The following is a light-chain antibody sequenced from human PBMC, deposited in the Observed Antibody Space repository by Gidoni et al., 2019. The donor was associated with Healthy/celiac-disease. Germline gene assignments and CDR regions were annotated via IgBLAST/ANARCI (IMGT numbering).Light chain of an antibody. CDR2: GAS. Sequence: EIGLTQSPGTLSLAPGERATRSCRASQSVSSSYLAWYQQKPGQAPRLLIYGASSRAPGIPDRFSGSGSGTDFTLTISRLEPEDFAVYYCQQYGSSPLTFGGGTKVEIK. V-gene: IGKV3-20*01. J-gene: IGKJ4*01. CDR1: QSVSSSY. CDR3: QQYGSSPLT.